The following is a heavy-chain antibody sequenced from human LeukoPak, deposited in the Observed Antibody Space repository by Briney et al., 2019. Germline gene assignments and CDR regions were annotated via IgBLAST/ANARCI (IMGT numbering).Heavy chain of an antibody. CDR2: IIPIFGTA. V-gene: IGHV1-69*13. J-gene: IGHJ4*02. Sequence: ASVKVSCKASGGTFSTYAISWVRQAPGQGLEWMGGIIPIFGTANYAQKFQGRVTITADESTSTAYMGLSSLRSEDTAVYYCARSPLLYSSSWYYFDYWGQGTLVTVSS. D-gene: IGHD6-13*01. CDR1: GGTFSTYA. CDR3: ARSPLLYSSSWYYFDY.